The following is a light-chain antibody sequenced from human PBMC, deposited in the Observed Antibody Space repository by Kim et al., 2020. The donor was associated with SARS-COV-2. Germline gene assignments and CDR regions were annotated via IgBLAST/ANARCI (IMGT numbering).Light chain of an antibody. Sequence: VSPGESATLSCRASQNINTDLAWYQQKPGQAPRLLIHAASTRATGIPARFSGSGSGTEFSLTISSLQSEDCAVYYCQQYGNWLTWTFGQGTKVDIK. CDR2: AAS. CDR1: QNINTD. J-gene: IGKJ1*01. V-gene: IGKV3-15*01. CDR3: QQYGNWLTWT.